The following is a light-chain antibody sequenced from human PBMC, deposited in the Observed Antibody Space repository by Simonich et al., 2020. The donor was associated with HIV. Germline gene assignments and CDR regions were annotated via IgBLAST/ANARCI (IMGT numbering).Light chain of an antibody. CDR2: WAS. CDR3: QQYYSTPRT. V-gene: IGKV4-1*01. CDR1: QSVLYSSNSKNY. Sequence: DIVMTQSPDSLAVSLGARATINCKSSQSVLYSSNSKNYLAWYQQKPGQPPKLLIYWASTRESGVPDRFSGSGSGTDFTLTISSLQAEDVAVYYCQQYYSTPRTFGQGTKVEIK. J-gene: IGKJ1*01.